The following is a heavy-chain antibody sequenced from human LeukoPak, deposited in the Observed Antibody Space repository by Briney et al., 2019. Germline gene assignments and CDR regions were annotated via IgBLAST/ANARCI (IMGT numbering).Heavy chain of an antibody. Sequence: ASVKVSCKASGYTFTNYGVTWVRQAPGQGLEWMGWISPYTGNTNSAQKLQGRVTMTTDTSTSTAYMELRSLRSDDTAVYYCARDRDGYDGGDYWGQGTLVTVSS. J-gene: IGHJ4*02. CDR1: GYTFTNYG. V-gene: IGHV1-18*01. D-gene: IGHD5-24*01. CDR2: ISPYTGNT. CDR3: ARDRDGYDGGDY.